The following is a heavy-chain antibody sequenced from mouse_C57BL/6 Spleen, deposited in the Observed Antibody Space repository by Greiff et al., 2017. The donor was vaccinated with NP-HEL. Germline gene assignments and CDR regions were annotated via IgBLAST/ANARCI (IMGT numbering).Heavy chain of an antibody. CDR3: ARDGYYGGFAY. D-gene: IGHD2-3*01. J-gene: IGHJ3*01. CDR2: ISSGSSTI. Sequence: EVHLVESGGGLVKPGGSLKLSCAASGFTFSDYGMHWVRQAPEKGLEWVAYISSGSSTIYYADTVKGRFTISRDNAKNTLFLQMTSLRSEDTAMYHCARDGYYGGFAYWGQGTLVTVSA. V-gene: IGHV5-17*01. CDR1: GFTFSDYG.